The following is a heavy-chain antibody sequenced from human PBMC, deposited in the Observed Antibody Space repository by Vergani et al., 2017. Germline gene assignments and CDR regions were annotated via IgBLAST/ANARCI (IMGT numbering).Heavy chain of an antibody. CDR3: ARHGPQPLYYGSSGSSFDY. Sequence: EVPLVQSGAEVKKPGESLRISCKGSGYSFTSYWISWVRQMPGKGLEGRGRSDPSDSYTNYSPSFQGHVTISADKSISTAYLQWSSLKASDTAMYYCARHGPQPLYYGSSGSSFDYWGQGTLVTVSS. CDR1: GYSFTSYW. J-gene: IGHJ4*02. CDR2: SDPSDSYT. V-gene: IGHV5-10-1*01. D-gene: IGHD3-22*01.